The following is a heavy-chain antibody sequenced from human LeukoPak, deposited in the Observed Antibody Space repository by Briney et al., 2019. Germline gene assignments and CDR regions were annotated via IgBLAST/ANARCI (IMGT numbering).Heavy chain of an antibody. J-gene: IGHJ4*01. CDR2: IDGTSRNI. CDR3: ARRLAY. Sequence: GSSLRLSCEGSGFTFSDFGMNWVRQAPGKGLEWVSYIDGTSRNIRYADSVKGRFTIFRDNAKSSVFLQMNNLTVDDTAVYYCARRLAYWGHGTLVVVSS. CDR1: GFTFSDFG. V-gene: IGHV3-48*04.